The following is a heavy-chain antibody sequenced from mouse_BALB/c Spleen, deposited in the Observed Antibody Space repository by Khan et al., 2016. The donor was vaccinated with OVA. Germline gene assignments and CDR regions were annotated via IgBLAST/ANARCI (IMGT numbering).Heavy chain of an antibody. Sequence: QIQLVQSGPELKKPGETVKISCKASGYTFTNYGMHWVKQAPGKGLKWMGWINTNTGEPTYAEEFKGRFAFSLENSVSTGYWQSNHLKNEDTASYFCARRFRTAYPLYYYAMDYWGQGTSVTVSS. V-gene: IGHV9-3*02. CDR1: GYTFTNYG. J-gene: IGHJ4*01. CDR2: INTNTGEP. D-gene: IGHD1-2*01. CDR3: ARRFRTAYPLYYYAMDY.